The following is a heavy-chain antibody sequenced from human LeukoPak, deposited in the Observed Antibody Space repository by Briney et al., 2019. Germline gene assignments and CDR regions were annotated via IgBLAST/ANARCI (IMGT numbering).Heavy chain of an antibody. V-gene: IGHV4-59*01. CDR1: GGSISRYY. Sequence: SETLSLTCTVYGGSISRYYWSWIRQPPGKGLEWIGYIYYSGSTNYNSSLKSRVTISVDSSKNQFSLKLSSVTAADTAVYYCARTTEGGYTYDYFYYYYMDVWGKGTTVTISS. J-gene: IGHJ6*03. CDR2: IYYSGST. D-gene: IGHD5-18*01. CDR3: ARTTEGGYTYDYFYYYYMDV.